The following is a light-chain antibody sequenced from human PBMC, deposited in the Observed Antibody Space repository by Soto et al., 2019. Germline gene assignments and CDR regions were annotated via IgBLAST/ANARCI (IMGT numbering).Light chain of an antibody. CDR2: EVS. V-gene: IGLV2-8*01. Sequence: QSALTQPPSASGSPGQSVTISCTGTSSDVGGYNYVSWYQQHPGKAPKLMIYEVSKRPSGAPDRFSGSKSGNTASLTVSGLQAEDEADYYCSSYAGSTHVVFGGGTKLTVL. CDR1: SSDVGGYNY. CDR3: SSYAGSTHVV. J-gene: IGLJ2*01.